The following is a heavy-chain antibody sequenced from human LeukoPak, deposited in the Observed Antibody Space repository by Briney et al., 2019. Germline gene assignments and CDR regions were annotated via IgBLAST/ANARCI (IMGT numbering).Heavy chain of an antibody. CDR1: GFTFSSYG. D-gene: IGHD2-2*01. J-gene: IGHJ4*02. CDR2: IRYDGSNK. Sequence: PGGSLRLSCAASGFTFSSYGMHWVRQAPGKGLEWVAFIRYDGSNKYYADSVKGRFTISRDNSKNTLYLQMNSLRAEDTAVYYCAKEMLGYCSSTSCYPFDYWGQGTLVTVSS. CDR3: AKEMLGYCSSTSCYPFDY. V-gene: IGHV3-30*02.